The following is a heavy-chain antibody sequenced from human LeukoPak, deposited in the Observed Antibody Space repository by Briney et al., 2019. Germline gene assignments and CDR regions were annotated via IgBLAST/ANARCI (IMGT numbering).Heavy chain of an antibody. Sequence: ASVKVSCKASGYTFVSHGFSWVRQAPGQGLEWMGWISAHNGSTNYSQKFQGRVTMATDTSTSTTYREVRSLRSDDTAVYFCARDYRDTAMDFYGMDVWGQGTTVTVSS. CDR2: ISAHNGST. CDR3: ARDYRDTAMDFYGMDV. J-gene: IGHJ6*02. CDR1: GYTFVSHG. V-gene: IGHV1-18*01. D-gene: IGHD5-18*01.